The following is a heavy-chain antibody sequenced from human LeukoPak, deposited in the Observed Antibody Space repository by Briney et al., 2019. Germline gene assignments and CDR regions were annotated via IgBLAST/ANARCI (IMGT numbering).Heavy chain of an antibody. CDR1: GFSFSCYV. D-gene: IGHD1-14*01. CDR3: AREGDHRDFDY. Sequence: GGSLRLSCAASGFSFSCYVMSWVRQAPGKGLEWVSFIYSGNTHYSDSVKGRFTISRDNSKNTLYLQMNSLRAEDTAVYYCAREGDHRDFDYWGQGTLVTVSS. CDR2: IYSGNT. V-gene: IGHV3-53*01. J-gene: IGHJ4*02.